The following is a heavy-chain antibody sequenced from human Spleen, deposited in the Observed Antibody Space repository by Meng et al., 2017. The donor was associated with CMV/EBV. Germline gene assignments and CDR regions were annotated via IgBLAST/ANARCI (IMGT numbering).Heavy chain of an antibody. D-gene: IGHD3-10*01. CDR3: ARYYYGAFSMDV. Sequence: ASVKVSCKASGYTFSDYGISWVRQAPGQRPEWMGWISANNGNTKYAQKFQGRVTMSTDTSTSTAYMELRSLRSDDTAVYYCARYYYGAFSMDVWGQGTTVTVSS. CDR1: GYTFSDYG. V-gene: IGHV1-18*01. J-gene: IGHJ6*02. CDR2: ISANNGNT.